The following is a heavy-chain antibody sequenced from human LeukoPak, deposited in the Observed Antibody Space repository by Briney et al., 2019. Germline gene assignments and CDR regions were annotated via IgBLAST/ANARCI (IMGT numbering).Heavy chain of an antibody. J-gene: IGHJ4*02. CDR1: GYTFTSYA. CDR3: ARVPLWFGEFIEY. D-gene: IGHD3-10*01. CDR2: INAGNGNT. Sequence: GASVKVSCKASGYTFTSYAMHWVRQAPGQRLEWMGWINAGNGNTKYSQKFQGRVTITRDTSASTAYMELSSLRSEDTAVYYCARVPLWFGEFIEYWGQGTLVTVSS. V-gene: IGHV1-3*01.